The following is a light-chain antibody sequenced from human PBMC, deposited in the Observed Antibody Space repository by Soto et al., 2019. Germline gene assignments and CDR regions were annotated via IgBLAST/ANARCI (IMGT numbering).Light chain of an antibody. Sequence: QSVLTQPPSVSGAPGQRVTISCTGSRSNIGTGYEVHWYQNLPGTAPKLLIYADTSRPSGVPDRFSGSKSGTSAALAITGLLAEDEGVYYCQSYDNSLGGSVFGGGTQLTVL. CDR1: RSNIGTGYE. CDR2: ADT. V-gene: IGLV1-40*01. CDR3: QSYDNSLGGSV. J-gene: IGLJ7*01.